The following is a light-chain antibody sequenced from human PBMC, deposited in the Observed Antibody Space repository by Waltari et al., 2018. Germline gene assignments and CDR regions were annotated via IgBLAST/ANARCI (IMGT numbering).Light chain of an antibody. CDR3: AAWDDRLNGLYV. V-gene: IGLV1-44*01. CDR1: SPNIGTNT. CDR2: GNN. Sequence: QSVLTQPPSVSGTPGQRVTISCSGSSPNIGTNTVDWYQHLPGSAPKLLIYGNNQWPSGVPDRFSGSKSGTSASLAISGLQSEDEADYYCAAWDDRLNGLYVFGAGTKVTVL. J-gene: IGLJ1*01.